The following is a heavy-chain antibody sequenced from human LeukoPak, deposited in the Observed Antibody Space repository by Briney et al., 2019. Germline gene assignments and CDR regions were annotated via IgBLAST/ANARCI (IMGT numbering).Heavy chain of an antibody. CDR1: GFSLSSGVVG. D-gene: IGHD4-23*01. CDR3: THTVDYGGNPNDY. CDR2: IYWNDDK. Sequence: SGPTLVKPTQTLTLTCTFSGFSLSSGVVGVGWIRQPPGKALKWLALIYWNDDKRYSPSLKNRLTITKDTSANQVVLTLTNMEPVDTATYYCTHTVDYGGNPNDYWGQGTLVTVSS. V-gene: IGHV2-5*01. J-gene: IGHJ4*02.